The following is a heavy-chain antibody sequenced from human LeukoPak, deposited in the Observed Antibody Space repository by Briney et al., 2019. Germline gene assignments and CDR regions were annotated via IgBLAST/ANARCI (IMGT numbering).Heavy chain of an antibody. V-gene: IGHV4-34*01. Sequence: SETLSLTCAVYGGSFSGYYSSWFRQPPGKGLEWIGEINHSGSTNYNPSLKSRVTISVDTSKHQFSLKLSSVTAAEPAVYYRSRGEDTAMVNYFDYWSQGTLVTVSS. CDR3: SRGEDTAMVNYFDY. CDR1: GGSFSGYY. CDR2: INHSGST. J-gene: IGHJ4*02. D-gene: IGHD5-18*01.